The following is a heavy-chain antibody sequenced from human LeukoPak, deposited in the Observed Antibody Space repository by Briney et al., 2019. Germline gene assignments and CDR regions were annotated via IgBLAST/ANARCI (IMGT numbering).Heavy chain of an antibody. V-gene: IGHV3-21*01. CDR1: GFTFSSYS. Sequence: GGSLRLSCAASGFTFSSYSMNWVRQAPGKGLEWVSSISSSSSYIYYADSVKGRFTISRDNAKNSLYLQMNSLRAEDTAVYYCAKDMVGWDSAVFDYWGQGTLVTVSS. J-gene: IGHJ4*02. CDR3: AKDMVGWDSAVFDY. D-gene: IGHD4/OR15-4a*01. CDR2: ISSSSSYI.